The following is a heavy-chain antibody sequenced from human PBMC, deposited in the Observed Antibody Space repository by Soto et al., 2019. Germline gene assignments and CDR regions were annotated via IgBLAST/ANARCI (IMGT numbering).Heavy chain of an antibody. Sequence: QVQLQQWGAGLLKPSETLSLTCAVYGGSFSGYYWSWIRQPPGKGLEWIGEINHSGSTNYNPSLKRRVTISVAKYKNQFSLKVSSVTGADTAVVYCSRSRTYYDFWRGSSGGYFDYWGQGTLVTVSS. J-gene: IGHJ4*02. CDR3: SRSRTYYDFWRGSSGGYFDY. V-gene: IGHV4-34*01. D-gene: IGHD3-3*01. CDR1: GGSFSGYY. CDR2: INHSGST.